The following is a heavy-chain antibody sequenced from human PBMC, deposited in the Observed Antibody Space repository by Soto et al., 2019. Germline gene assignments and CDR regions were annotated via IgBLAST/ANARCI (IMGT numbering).Heavy chain of an antibody. D-gene: IGHD3-10*01. J-gene: IGHJ4*02. CDR2: MYHSGST. V-gene: IGHV4-30-2*05. CDR1: GGSISSGGYS. Sequence: SETLSLTCAVSGGSISSGGYSWSWIRQPPGKGLEWIGYMYHSGSTYYNPSLKSRVTISVDTSKNQFSLKLSSVTAADTAVYYCARVGGFGATTIDYWGQGTLVTVS. CDR3: ARVGGFGATTIDY.